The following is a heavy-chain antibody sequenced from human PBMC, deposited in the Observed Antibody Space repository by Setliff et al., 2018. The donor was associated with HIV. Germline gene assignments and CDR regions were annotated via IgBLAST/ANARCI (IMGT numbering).Heavy chain of an antibody. CDR3: ARDLRGYNNWFDP. Sequence: GASVKVSCKASGYTFTGYYMHWVRQAPGQGLEWMGWINPNSGGTNYAQKFQGRVTMTTETSTSTAYMELRSLRSDDTAVYYCARDLRGYNNWFDPWGQGTLVTVS. V-gene: IGHV1-2*02. CDR1: GYTFTGYY. J-gene: IGHJ5*02. D-gene: IGHD3-9*01. CDR2: INPNSGGT.